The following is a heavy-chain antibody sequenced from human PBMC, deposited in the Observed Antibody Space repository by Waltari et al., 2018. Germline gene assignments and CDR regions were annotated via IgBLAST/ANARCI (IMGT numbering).Heavy chain of an antibody. CDR3: ARNQYSNGCFDW. J-gene: IGHJ5*01. CDR1: SASIGTSDW. CDR2: IYHTGST. V-gene: IGHV4-4*02. D-gene: IGHD3-22*01. Sequence: QVQLQESGPGLVKTSGTLSLTCTLSSASIGTSDWWSWVRQPPGKGLEWVGQIYHTGSTKYNPSLKSRVTVSIDKSKNQFSLNLTYVTTADTATYYCARNQYSNGCFDWWGQGALVTVSS.